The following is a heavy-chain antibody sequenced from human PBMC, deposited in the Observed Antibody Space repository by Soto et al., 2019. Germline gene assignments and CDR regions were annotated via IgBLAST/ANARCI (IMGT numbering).Heavy chain of an antibody. CDR1: GGSISGDYY. CDR3: ARGGARWPDKELDI. Sequence: LSLTCSVSGGSISGDYYWSWIRQSPEKGLEWIGYIYYSGSSYSNPALQSRLSMSLDTSKNQFSLKLRSVTAADTAVYYCARGGARWPDKELDIWGQGTLVTVSS. V-gene: IGHV4-30-4*08. CDR2: IYYSGSS. J-gene: IGHJ4*02. D-gene: IGHD2-15*01.